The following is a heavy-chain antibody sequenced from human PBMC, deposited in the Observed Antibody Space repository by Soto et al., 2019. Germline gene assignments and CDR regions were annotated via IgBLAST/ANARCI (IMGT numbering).Heavy chain of an antibody. CDR2: ISGYNGNT. CDR3: AREGQAPYYYYGMDV. V-gene: IGHV1-18*01. Sequence: QVQVVQSGDEVKKPGASVKVSCKASGYTFTNYGFSWVRQAPGQGHEWMGWISGYNGNTNYAEKFQGRVTMTTDTSTSTAHMELRSLRSDDTAVYYCAREGQAPYYYYGMDVWGQGTAVTVSS. J-gene: IGHJ6*02. CDR1: GYTFTNYG.